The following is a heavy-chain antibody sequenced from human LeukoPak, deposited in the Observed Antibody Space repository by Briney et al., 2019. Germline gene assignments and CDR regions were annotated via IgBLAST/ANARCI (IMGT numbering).Heavy chain of an antibody. CDR1: GYTLTELS. D-gene: IGHD3-3*01. J-gene: IGHJ4*02. CDR2: FDPEDGET. V-gene: IGHV1-24*01. CDR3: ATGMRYYDFWRARDY. Sequence: ASVKVSCKVSGYTLTELSMHWVRQTPAKGLEWMGGFDPEDGETIYAPKFQGRVTMTEDTSTDTAYMELSSLRSEDTAVYYCATGMRYYDFWRARDYWGQGTLVTVSS.